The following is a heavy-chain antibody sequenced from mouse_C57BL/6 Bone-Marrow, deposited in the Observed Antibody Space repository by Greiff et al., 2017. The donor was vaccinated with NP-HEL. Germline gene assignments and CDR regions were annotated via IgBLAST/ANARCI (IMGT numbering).Heavy chain of an antibody. J-gene: IGHJ2*01. Sequence: VQLQQPGAELVKPGASVKMSCTASGYTFTSYWITWVKQRPGQGLEWIGDIYPGSGSTNYNEKFKSKATLTVDTSSSTAYLQLSSLTSEDSAVYYCAREAFITTVVADYWGKGTTLTVSS. CDR2: IYPGSGST. CDR1: GYTFTSYW. CDR3: AREAFITTVVADY. D-gene: IGHD1-1*01. V-gene: IGHV1-55*01.